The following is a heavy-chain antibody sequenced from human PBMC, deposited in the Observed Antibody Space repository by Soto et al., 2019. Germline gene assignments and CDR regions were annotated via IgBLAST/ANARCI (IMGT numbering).Heavy chain of an antibody. CDR2: IYHSGST. J-gene: IGHJ4*02. CDR3: ARDWGPQRRLYGDLYYFDY. CDR1: GGSISSSNW. V-gene: IGHV4-4*02. Sequence: QVQLQESGPGLVKPSGTLSLTCAVSGGSISSSNWWSWVRQPPGKGLEWIGEIYHSGSTNYNPSLKSRVTISVDKSKNQFSLKLSSVTAADTAVYYCARDWGPQRRLYGDLYYFDYWGQGTLVTVSS. D-gene: IGHD4-17*01.